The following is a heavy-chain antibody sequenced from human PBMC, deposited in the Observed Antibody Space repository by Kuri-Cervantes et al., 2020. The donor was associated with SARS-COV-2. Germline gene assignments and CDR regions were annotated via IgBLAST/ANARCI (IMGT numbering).Heavy chain of an antibody. J-gene: IGHJ6*03. D-gene: IGHD2-21*01. CDR2: ICCVGSIK. CDR3: ARDVVAYNNYYYRDV. Sequence: GESLKISCAASGFTFSSYGMHWVRQAPGKGLEWVAFICCVGSIKYYADSVKGRFTISRDNSKNTLYLQMNSLRAEDTAVYYCARDVVAYNNYYYRDVWGKGTKVTVSS. CDR1: GFTFSSYG. V-gene: IGHV3-33*08.